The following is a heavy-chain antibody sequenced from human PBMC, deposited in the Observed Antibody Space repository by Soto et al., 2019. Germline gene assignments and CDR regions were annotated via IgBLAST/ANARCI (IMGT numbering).Heavy chain of an antibody. CDR3: ARGTPSPLIVRSSRGPWFDP. CDR2: MYYGGRT. V-gene: IGHV4-59*08. D-gene: IGHD2-15*01. CDR1: GGSISSYY. J-gene: IGHJ5*02. Sequence: PSETLSLTCTFSGGSISSYYWIWIRQPPGKGLEWIGYMYYGGRTNYNPSLKSRVTISVDTSKMQVSLKLSSVTAADTAVYFCARGTPSPLIVRSSRGPWFDPWGQGTLVTVSS.